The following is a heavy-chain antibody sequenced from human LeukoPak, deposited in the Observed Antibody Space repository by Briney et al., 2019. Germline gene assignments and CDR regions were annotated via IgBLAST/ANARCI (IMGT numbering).Heavy chain of an antibody. J-gene: IGHJ6*02. D-gene: IGHD3-22*01. CDR3: ARESPPVDYYDSSGYFVYYYYYGMDV. Sequence: GASLKVSCKASGDTFTSYGISWVRQAPGQGLEWMGWISAYNGNTNYAQKLQGRVTMTTDTSTSTAYMELRSLRSDDTAVYYCARESPPVDYYDSSGYFVYYYYYGMDVWGQGTTVTVSS. CDR1: GDTFTSYG. V-gene: IGHV1-18*01. CDR2: ISAYNGNT.